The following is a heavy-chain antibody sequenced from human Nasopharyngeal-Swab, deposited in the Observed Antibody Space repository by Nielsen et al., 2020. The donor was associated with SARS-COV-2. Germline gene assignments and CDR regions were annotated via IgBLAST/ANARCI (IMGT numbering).Heavy chain of an antibody. Sequence: RQAPGKGLEWIGTVFSSGSTYSPSLKSRVTMSVDTSKNQFSLKLTSVTAADTAVYYCARDESGDYLGLPFDHWGRGTLVTVSS. D-gene: IGHD4-17*01. V-gene: IGHV4-39*07. CDR3: ARDESGDYLGLPFDH. J-gene: IGHJ4*02. CDR2: VFSSGST.